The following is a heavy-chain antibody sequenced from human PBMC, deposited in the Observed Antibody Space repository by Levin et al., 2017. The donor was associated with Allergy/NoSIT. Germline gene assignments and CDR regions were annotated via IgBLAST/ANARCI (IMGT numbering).Heavy chain of an antibody. CDR1: GGTFSSYA. CDR3: ARDLERRGDAFDI. D-gene: IGHD1-1*01. Sequence: SVKVSCKASGGTFSSYAISWVRQAPGQGLEWMGGIIPIFGTANYAQKFQGRVTITADESTSTAYMELSSLRSEDTAVYYCARDLERRGDAFDIWGQGTMVTVSS. V-gene: IGHV1-69*13. CDR2: IIPIFGTA. J-gene: IGHJ3*02.